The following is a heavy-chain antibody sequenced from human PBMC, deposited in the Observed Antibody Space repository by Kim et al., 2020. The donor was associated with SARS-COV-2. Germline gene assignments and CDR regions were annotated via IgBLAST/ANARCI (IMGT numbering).Heavy chain of an antibody. D-gene: IGHD3-10*01. V-gene: IGHV1-8*01. Sequence: TGYAQKCQGRVTMTRNTSISTAYMELSSLRSEDTAVYYCASPLVRGVFTNWGQGTLVTVSS. CDR3: ASPLVRGVFTN. J-gene: IGHJ4*02. CDR2: T.